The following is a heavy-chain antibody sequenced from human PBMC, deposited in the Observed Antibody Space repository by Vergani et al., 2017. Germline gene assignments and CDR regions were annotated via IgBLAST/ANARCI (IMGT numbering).Heavy chain of an antibody. V-gene: IGHV3-23*04. CDR2: ISDNGGTT. CDR1: GFTFRNYA. J-gene: IGHJ6*02. Sequence: EVQMVESGGGLVKPGGSLRLSCVASGFTFRNYAMTWVRQAPGKGLEWVSIISDNGGTTYYADSVKGRFTISRDNSKDTLYLQMNSLRAEDTAVYYCARKHISNYYDSSGYYYMGYYYGMDVWGQGTTVTVSS. CDR3: ARKHISNYYDSSGYYYMGYYYGMDV. D-gene: IGHD3-22*01.